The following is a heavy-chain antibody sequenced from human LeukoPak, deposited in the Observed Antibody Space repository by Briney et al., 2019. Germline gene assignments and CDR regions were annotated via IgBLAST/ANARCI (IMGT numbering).Heavy chain of an antibody. CDR3: AKDRISGSYDNLGY. CDR1: GFTFSSYA. CDR2: ISSSSSYI. J-gene: IGHJ4*02. D-gene: IGHD1-26*01. Sequence: GGSLRLSCAASGFTFSSYAMSWVRQAPGKGLEWVSSISSSSSYIYYADSVKGRFTISRDNAKNSLYLQMNSLRAEDTAVYYCAKDRISGSYDNLGYWGQGTLVTVSS. V-gene: IGHV3-21*01.